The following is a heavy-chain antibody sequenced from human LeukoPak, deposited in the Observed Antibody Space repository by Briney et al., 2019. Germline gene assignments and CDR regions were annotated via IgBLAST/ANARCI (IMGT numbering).Heavy chain of an antibody. CDR2: IYYSGST. CDR1: GGSISSSSYY. Sequence: PSETLSLTCTVSGGSISSSSYYWGWIRQPPGKGLEWIGSIYYSGSTYYNPSLKSRVTISVDTSKSQFSLKLSSVTAADTAVYYCAREDYYDSSGYYPYFDYWGQGTLVTVSS. CDR3: AREDYYDSSGYYPYFDY. J-gene: IGHJ4*02. D-gene: IGHD3-22*01. V-gene: IGHV4-39*07.